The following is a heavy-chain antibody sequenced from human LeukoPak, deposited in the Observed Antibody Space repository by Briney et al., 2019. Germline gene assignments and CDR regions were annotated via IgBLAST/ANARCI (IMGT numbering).Heavy chain of an antibody. CDR3: ASLHLYTLKGYAYSSSWLADDY. J-gene: IGHJ4*02. CDR1: GFTVSSNY. D-gene: IGHD6-13*01. CDR2: IYSGGST. Sequence: GGSLRLSCAASGFTVSSNYMSWVRQAPGKGLEWVSVIYSGGSTYYADSVKGRFTISRDNSKNTLYLQMNSLRAEDTAVYYCASLHLYTLKGYAYSSSWLADDYWGQGTLVTVSS. V-gene: IGHV3-66*01.